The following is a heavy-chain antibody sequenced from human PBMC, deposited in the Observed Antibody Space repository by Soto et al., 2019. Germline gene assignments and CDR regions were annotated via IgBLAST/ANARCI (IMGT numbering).Heavy chain of an antibody. V-gene: IGHV1-69*13. CDR2: IIPIGGTP. Sequence: SVKVSCKASGRTFNNYAISWVRQAPGIGFEWLGVIIPIGGTPEHAQKFQGRVTISADESTNTAYMELSSLRSEDTAAYYCATNYYDGSGHYFIFEHWGQGTLVTVSS. CDR1: GRTFNNYA. J-gene: IGHJ4*02. D-gene: IGHD3-22*01. CDR3: ATNYYDGSGHYFIFEH.